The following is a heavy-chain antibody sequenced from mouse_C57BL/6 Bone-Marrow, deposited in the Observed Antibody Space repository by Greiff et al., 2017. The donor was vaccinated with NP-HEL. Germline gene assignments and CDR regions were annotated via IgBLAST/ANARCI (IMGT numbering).Heavy chain of an antibody. CDR3: ARDDGYYVGY. J-gene: IGHJ2*01. D-gene: IGHD2-3*01. CDR1: GYSITSGYY. V-gene: IGHV3-6*01. Sequence: ESGPGLVKPSQSLSHTCSVTGYSITSGYYWNWIRQFPGNKLEWMGYISYDGSNNYNPSLKNRISITRDTSKNQFFLKLNSVTTEDTATYYCARDDGYYVGYWGQGTTLTVSS. CDR2: ISYDGSN.